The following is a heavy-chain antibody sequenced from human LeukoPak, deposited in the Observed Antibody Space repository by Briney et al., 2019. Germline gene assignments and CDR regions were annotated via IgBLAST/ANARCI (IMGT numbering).Heavy chain of an antibody. Sequence: SETLSLTCTVSGDSISSSSYYWGWIRQPPGKGLEWIGSIYYSGSTYYNPSLKSRVTISIDTSKNQFSLKLSSVTAADTAVYYCARRRGAADFDYWGQGTLVAVSS. J-gene: IGHJ4*02. D-gene: IGHD6-25*01. V-gene: IGHV4-39*01. CDR2: IYYSGST. CDR1: GDSISSSSYY. CDR3: ARRRGAADFDY.